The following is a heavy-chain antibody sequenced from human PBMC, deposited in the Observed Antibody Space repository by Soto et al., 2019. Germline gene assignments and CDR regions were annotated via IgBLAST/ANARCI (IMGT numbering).Heavy chain of an antibody. CDR3: ARSYCSSTGCYAVGYFQH. J-gene: IGHJ1*01. CDR1: GGSISSSSYY. D-gene: IGHD2-2*01. Sequence: QLQLQESGPGLVKPSETLSLTCTVSGGSISSSSYYWGWIRQPPGKGLESIGSIYYSGSTYYNPSLKSRVTISVDTSKHQFSLNLSSVTAADTAVYYCARSYCSSTGCYAVGYFQHWGQGTLVTVSS. CDR2: IYYSGST. V-gene: IGHV4-39*01.